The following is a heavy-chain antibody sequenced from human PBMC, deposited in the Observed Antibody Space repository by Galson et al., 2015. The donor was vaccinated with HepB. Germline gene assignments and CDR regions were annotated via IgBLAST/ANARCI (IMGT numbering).Heavy chain of an antibody. J-gene: IGHJ5*02. CDR2: INPSTGGT. CDR1: GFTFTNYY. V-gene: IGHV1-46*01. Sequence: SVKVSCKASGFTFTNYYLHWVRQAPGQGLEWMGLINPSTGGTSFAQKFQGGLTMTRDTSTSTVYMELNSLKASDTAMYYCARLLQYSSSFWFDPWGQGTLVTVSS. CDR3: ARLLQYSSSFWFDP. D-gene: IGHD6-13*01.